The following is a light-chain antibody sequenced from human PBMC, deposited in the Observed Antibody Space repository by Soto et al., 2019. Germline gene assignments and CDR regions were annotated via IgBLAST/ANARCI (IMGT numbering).Light chain of an antibody. CDR1: QTITTY. J-gene: IGKJ1*01. Sequence: EIVLTQSPATLSLSPGERATLSCRASQTITTYLAWYQQKPGQPPRLLIYGASNRATGIPARFSGSGSGTAFTLTISSLQPEDFATSYCQQTYSTPRTFGQGTKVDIK. CDR3: QQTYSTPRT. V-gene: IGKV3-11*01. CDR2: GAS.